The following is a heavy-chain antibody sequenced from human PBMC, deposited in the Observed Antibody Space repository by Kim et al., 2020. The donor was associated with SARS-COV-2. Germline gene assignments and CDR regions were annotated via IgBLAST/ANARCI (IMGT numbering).Heavy chain of an antibody. D-gene: IGHD3-3*01. CDR2: IYYSGST. V-gene: IGHV4-39*01. CDR3: ATALWSNQGYRYYYYGMDV. Sequence: SETLSLTCTVSGCSISSSSYYWGWIRQPPGKGLEWIGSIYYSGSTYYNPSLKSRVTISVDTSKNQFSLKLSSVTAADTAVYYCATALWSNQGYRYYYYGMDVWGQGTTVTVSS. CDR1: GCSISSSSYY. J-gene: IGHJ6*02.